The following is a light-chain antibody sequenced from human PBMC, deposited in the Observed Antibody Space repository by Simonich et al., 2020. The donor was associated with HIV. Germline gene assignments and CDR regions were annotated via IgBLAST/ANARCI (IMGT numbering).Light chain of an antibody. CDR1: QGISSW. CDR3: QQYFSTPPWT. Sequence: DIQMTQSPSSVSASVGDRVTVTCRASQGISSWLAWYQQKPGKAPKLLLYAESRLESGVPSRFRGSGSGTDYTLTISSLQPEDFATYYCQQYFSTPPWTFGRGTRVEIK. V-gene: IGKV1-NL1*01. CDR2: AES. J-gene: IGKJ1*01.